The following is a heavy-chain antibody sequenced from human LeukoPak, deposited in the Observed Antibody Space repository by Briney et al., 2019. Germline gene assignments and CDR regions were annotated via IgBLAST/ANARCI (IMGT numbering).Heavy chain of an antibody. V-gene: IGHV3-23*01. CDR3: AKSTGYSSHHEDY. J-gene: IGHJ4*02. Sequence: AGGSLRLSCAASGFTFSSYAMSWVRQAPGKGLEWVSAISGSGGSTYYADSVKGRFTISRDNSKNTLYLQMNSLRAEDTAVYYCAKSTGYSSHHEDYWGQGTLVTVSS. CDR2: ISGSGGST. D-gene: IGHD6-19*01. CDR1: GFTFSSYA.